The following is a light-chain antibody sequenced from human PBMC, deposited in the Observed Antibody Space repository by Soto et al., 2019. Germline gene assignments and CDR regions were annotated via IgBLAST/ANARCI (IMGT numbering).Light chain of an antibody. CDR1: SSDVGGYNY. CDR2: DVS. Sequence: QAASVSGSPGQSITISCTGTSSDVGGYNYVSWYQQHPGKVPKLMIYDVSNRPSGICNRFSGSKSGNTASLTISGLQAEDEADYYCSSFTRSSTDVFGTGTKLTVL. V-gene: IGLV2-14*03. CDR3: SSFTRSSTDV. J-gene: IGLJ1*01.